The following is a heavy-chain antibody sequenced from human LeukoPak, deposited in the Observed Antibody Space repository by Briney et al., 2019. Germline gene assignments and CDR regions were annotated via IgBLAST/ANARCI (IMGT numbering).Heavy chain of an antibody. Sequence: VGSPRLSCAVSGFTFKKYAIHWVRQAPGKGLGWVAFISWDGKTKYYADSVKGRFTIYRDNSQNTLDLQMNSLRAEDTAVYYCARDLSERYSTDYWGQGTLVTVSS. CDR3: ARDLSERYSTDY. V-gene: IGHV3-30*04. D-gene: IGHD1-26*01. CDR2: ISWDGKTK. J-gene: IGHJ4*02. CDR1: GFTFKKYA.